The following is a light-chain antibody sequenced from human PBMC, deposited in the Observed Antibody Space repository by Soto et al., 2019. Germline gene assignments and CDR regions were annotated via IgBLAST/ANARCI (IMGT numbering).Light chain of an antibody. J-gene: IGLJ2*01. CDR1: SSDVGGYNS. CDR2: DVS. CDR3: SSFTSSITNV. V-gene: IGLV2-14*03. Sequence: QSALTQPASVSGSPGESITISCTGTSSDVGGYNSVSWYQHHPGKAPKLILYDVSDRPSGVSNRFSGSKSGNTASLTISGLQAADEADYYCSSFTSSITNVFGRGTKVTVL.